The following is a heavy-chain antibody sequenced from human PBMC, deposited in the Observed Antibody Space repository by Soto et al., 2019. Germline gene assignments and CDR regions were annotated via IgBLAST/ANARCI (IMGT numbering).Heavy chain of an antibody. J-gene: IGHJ5*02. CDR3: AHSRVGAYSFDP. CDR1: GFSLSTSGAG. Sequence: QITLKESGHTLVKPTQTLTLTCTFSGFSLSTSGAGVGWIRQPPGKALEWLALIYWDDDKRYSPCLKSRLTITKDTSKHQVVLTMTNMDPVDTATYYCAHSRVGAYSFDPWGQGALVTVSS. V-gene: IGHV2-5*02. D-gene: IGHD1-26*01. CDR2: IYWDDDK.